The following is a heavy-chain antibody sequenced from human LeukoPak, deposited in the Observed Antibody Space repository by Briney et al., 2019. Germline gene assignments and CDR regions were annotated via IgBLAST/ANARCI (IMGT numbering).Heavy chain of an antibody. CDR3: VTYYFDSSGPKKNY. Sequence: SETLSLTCAVYGGSFSGYYWSWIRQPPGKGLGWIGEINHSGSTNYNPSLKSRVTISVDTSKKQFSLKLSSVTAADTAVYYCVTYYFDSSGPKKNYWGQGTLVTVSS. D-gene: IGHD3-22*01. CDR2: INHSGST. J-gene: IGHJ4*02. CDR1: GGSFSGYY. V-gene: IGHV4-34*01.